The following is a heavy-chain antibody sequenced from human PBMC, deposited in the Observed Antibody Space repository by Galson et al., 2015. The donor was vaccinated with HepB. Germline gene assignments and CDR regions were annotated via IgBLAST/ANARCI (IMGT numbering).Heavy chain of an antibody. CDR3: ARDITSSWYGVGFDY. V-gene: IGHV1-2*02. D-gene: IGHD6-13*01. CDR1: GYTFTGYY. Sequence: SVKVSCKASGYTFTGYYMHWVRQAPGQGLEWMGWINPNSGGTNYAQKFQGRVTMTRDTSISTAYMELSRLRSDDTAVYYCARDITSSWYGVGFDYWGQGTLVTVSS. CDR2: INPNSGGT. J-gene: IGHJ4*02.